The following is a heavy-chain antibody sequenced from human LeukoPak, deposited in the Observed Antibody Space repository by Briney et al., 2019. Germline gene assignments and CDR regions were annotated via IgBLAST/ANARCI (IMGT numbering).Heavy chain of an antibody. CDR1: GITFSSYS. V-gene: IGHV3-21*01. D-gene: IGHD5/OR15-5a*01. CDR2: ISSSSSYI. CDR3: ARGSRGPNWFDP. Sequence: PGGSLRLSCAASGITFSSYSMNWVRQAPGKGLEWVSSISSSSSYIYYADSVKGRFTISRDNAKNSLYLQMNSLRAEDTAVYYCARGSRGPNWFDPWGQGTLVTVSS. J-gene: IGHJ5*02.